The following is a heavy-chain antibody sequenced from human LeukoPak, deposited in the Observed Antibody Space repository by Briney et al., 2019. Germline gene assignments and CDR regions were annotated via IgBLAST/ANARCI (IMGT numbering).Heavy chain of an antibody. CDR1: GGSFSGYY. CDR2: INHSGST. CDR3: ARAEGEIYRRSGSNNWFDP. Sequence: SETLSLTCAVYGGSFSGYYWSWIRQPPGKGLEWIGEINHSGSTNYNPSLKSRVTISVDTSKNQFSLKLTSVTAADTAVVYCARAEGEIYRRSGSNNWFDPWGQGTLVTVSS. J-gene: IGHJ5*02. D-gene: IGHD3-10*01. V-gene: IGHV4-34*01.